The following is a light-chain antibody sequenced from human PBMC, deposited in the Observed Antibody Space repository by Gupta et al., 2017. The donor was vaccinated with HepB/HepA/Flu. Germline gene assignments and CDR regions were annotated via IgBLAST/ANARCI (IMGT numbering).Light chain of an antibody. Sequence: EIVMTQSPATLSVSPGERATLSCRASQSVSSNLAWYQQKPGQAPTLLISGASTRGTAIPARFSGSGCGIEFTLTISSQQSEDFAVYYCQQYNNWPPWTFGQGTKVEIK. CDR2: GAS. CDR3: QQYNNWPPWT. V-gene: IGKV3-15*01. J-gene: IGKJ1*01. CDR1: QSVSSN.